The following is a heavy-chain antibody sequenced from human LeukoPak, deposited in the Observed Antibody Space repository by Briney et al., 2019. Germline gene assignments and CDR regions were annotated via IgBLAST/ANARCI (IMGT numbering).Heavy chain of an antibody. CDR3: ARGHRGYYYYYGMDV. D-gene: IGHD1-14*01. CDR1: GGSFSGYY. Sequence: PSETLSLTCAVYGGSFSGYYWSWIRQPPGKGLEWIGEINHSGSTNYNPSLKSRVTISVDTSKNQFSLKLSSVTAADTAVYYCARGHRGYYYYYGMDVWAKGPRSPSP. CDR2: INHSGST. J-gene: IGHJ6*02. V-gene: IGHV4-34*01.